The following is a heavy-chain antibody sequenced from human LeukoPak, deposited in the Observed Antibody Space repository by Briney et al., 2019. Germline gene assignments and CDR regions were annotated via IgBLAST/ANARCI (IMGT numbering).Heavy chain of an antibody. CDR3: ARPRVVAATTSHAAFDI. Sequence: GESLKISCKGSGYSFTTYWIGWVRQMPGKGLEWMGITYPGGSDTRYSPSFQGQVTISADKSISTAYLQWSSLKASDTAMYFCARPRVVAATTSHAAFDIWGQGTLVSVSS. J-gene: IGHJ3*02. D-gene: IGHD2-15*01. CDR2: TYPGGSDT. CDR1: GYSFTTYW. V-gene: IGHV5-51*01.